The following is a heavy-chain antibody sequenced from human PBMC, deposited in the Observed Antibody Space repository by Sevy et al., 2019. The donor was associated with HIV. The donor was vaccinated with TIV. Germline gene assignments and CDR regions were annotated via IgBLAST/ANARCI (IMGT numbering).Heavy chain of an antibody. CDR2: ISYDGSNK. V-gene: IGHV3-30-3*01. CDR3: AGYYDSSGYYAPFDY. J-gene: IGHJ4*02. Sequence: GGSLRLSCAASGFTFSSYAMHWVRQAPGKGLEWVAVISYDGSNKYYADSVKGRFTISRDNSKDTLYLQMNSLSAEDTAVYYCAGYYDSSGYYAPFDYWGQGTLVTVSS. D-gene: IGHD3-22*01. CDR1: GFTFSSYA.